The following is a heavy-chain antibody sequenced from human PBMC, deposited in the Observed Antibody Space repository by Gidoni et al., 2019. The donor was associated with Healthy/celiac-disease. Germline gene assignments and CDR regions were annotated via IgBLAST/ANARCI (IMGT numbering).Heavy chain of an antibody. CDR3: ARRGAYCGGDCYSDY. D-gene: IGHD2-21*02. J-gene: IGHJ4*02. Sequence: QVQLQQWGAGPLKPSETLSLTCAVYGGSFRGYYWSWLRQPPGKGLEWIGEINHSGSTNYNPSLKSRVTISVDTSKNQFSLKLSSVTAADTAVYYCARRGAYCGGDCYSDYWGQGTLVTVSS. CDR2: INHSGST. CDR1: GGSFRGYY. V-gene: IGHV4-34*01.